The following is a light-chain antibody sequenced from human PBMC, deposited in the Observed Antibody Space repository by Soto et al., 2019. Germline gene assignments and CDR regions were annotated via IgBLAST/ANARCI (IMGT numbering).Light chain of an antibody. CDR3: ATWDDSLDVHV. CDR1: SSNIGINT. J-gene: IGLJ1*01. V-gene: IGLV1-44*01. CDR2: GNN. Sequence: QSVLTQPPSASGTPGQTITISCSGGSSNIGINTVSWYEHLPGTAPRLLIYGNNQRPSGVPDRFSGSKSGTSASLAISGLQSEDEAHYYCATWDDSLDVHVFGTGTKVTDL.